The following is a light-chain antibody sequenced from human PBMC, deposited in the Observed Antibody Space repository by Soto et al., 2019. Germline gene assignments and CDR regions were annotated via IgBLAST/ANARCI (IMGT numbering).Light chain of an antibody. CDR3: CSDAGRYSLI. Sequence: QSALTQPRSVSGSPGQSVAISCTGTSSDVGASNYVSWYQHHPGKAPKLMIYDVTKRPSGVPDRFSGSKSGNTASLTISGLQAEDEADYYCCSDAGRYSLIFGGGTKVTVL. V-gene: IGLV2-11*01. J-gene: IGLJ2*01. CDR1: SSDVGASNY. CDR2: DVT.